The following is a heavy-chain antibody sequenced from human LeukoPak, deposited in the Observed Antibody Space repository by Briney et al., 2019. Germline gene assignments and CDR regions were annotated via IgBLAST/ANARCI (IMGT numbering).Heavy chain of an antibody. CDR2: INHSGST. D-gene: IGHD3-22*01. J-gene: IGHJ4*02. CDR3: AKDSLDSITMIVVEEGYFDY. CDR1: GGSFSGYY. V-gene: IGHV4-34*01. Sequence: PSETLSLTCAVYGGSFSGYYWSWTRQPPGKGLEWIGEINHSGSTNYNPSLKSRVTISVDTSKNQFSLKLSSVTAADTAVYYCAKDSLDSITMIVVEEGYFDYWGQGTLVTVSS.